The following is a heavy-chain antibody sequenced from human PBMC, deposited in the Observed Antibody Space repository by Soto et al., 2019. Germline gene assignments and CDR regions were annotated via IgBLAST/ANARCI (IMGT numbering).Heavy chain of an antibody. CDR2: IYYSGST. D-gene: IGHD1-20*01. Sequence: QVQLQESGPGLVKPSQTLSLTCTVSGGSISSGDYYWTWFRQPPGKGLEWIGYIYYSGSTFYNPSLKSRLTISVDTSKNQFSLKLSSVTAADTAVYYCARARNWNFYDYWGQGTLVTVSS. CDR1: GGSISSGDYY. V-gene: IGHV4-30-4*01. J-gene: IGHJ4*02. CDR3: ARARNWNFYDY.